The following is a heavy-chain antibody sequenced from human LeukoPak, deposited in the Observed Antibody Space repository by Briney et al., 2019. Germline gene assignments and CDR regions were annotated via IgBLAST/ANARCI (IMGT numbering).Heavy chain of an antibody. CDR2: LSNSGDSR. V-gene: IGHV3-23*01. Sequence: GGSLRLSCAASGFTFSSYAMSWVRQAPGKGLEWVSGLSNSGDSRYYADSVQGRFTISRDNSKNTLYLQMNSLRAEDTAVYYCAKDHDYYASGPIWGQGTMVTVSS. J-gene: IGHJ3*02. CDR3: AKDHDYYASGPI. CDR1: GFTFSSYA. D-gene: IGHD3-10*01.